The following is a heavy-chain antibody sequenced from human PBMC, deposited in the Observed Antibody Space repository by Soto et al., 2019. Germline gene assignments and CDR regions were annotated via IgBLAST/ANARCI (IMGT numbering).Heavy chain of an antibody. D-gene: IGHD5-18*01. Sequence: EVQLLESGGGLVQPGGSLRLSCAASGFTFSSYAMSWVRQAPGKGLEWVSDISGSGGSTYYADSVKGRFTISRDNSKNTLYLQMNSLRAEDTAVYYCAQDRGPWAMAQRTPIDYWGQGTLVTVSS. CDR2: ISGSGGST. CDR3: AQDRGPWAMAQRTPIDY. J-gene: IGHJ4*02. V-gene: IGHV3-23*01. CDR1: GFTFSSYA.